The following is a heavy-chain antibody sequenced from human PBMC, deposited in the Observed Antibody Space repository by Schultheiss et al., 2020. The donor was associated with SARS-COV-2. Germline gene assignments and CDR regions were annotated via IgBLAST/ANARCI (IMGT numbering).Heavy chain of an antibody. CDR1: DYSFTSYG. CDR3: ARGLGPILDAFDI. J-gene: IGHJ3*02. CDR2: INPYNGNT. Sequence: ASVKVSCKASDYSFTSYGISWVRQAPGQGFEWIGWINPYNGNTNYAQKPQGRVTMTTDTSTSTAYMELRSLRSDDTAVYYCARGLGPILDAFDIWGQGTMVTVSS. V-gene: IGHV1-18*01.